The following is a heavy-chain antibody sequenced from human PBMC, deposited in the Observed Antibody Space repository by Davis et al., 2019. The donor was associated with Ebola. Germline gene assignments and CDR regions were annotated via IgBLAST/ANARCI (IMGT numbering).Heavy chain of an antibody. CDR1: GFTFSSYA. V-gene: IGHV3-23*01. CDR2: ISGSGGST. CDR3: RGQPGYYGKDV. D-gene: IGHD6-13*01. Sequence: PGGSLRLSCAASGFTFSSYAMSWVRQAPGKGLEWVSAISGSGGSTYYADSVKGRFTISRDNSKNTAYLQMNSLKTEDTAVYYCRGQPGYYGKDVWGQGTTVTVSS. J-gene: IGHJ6*02.